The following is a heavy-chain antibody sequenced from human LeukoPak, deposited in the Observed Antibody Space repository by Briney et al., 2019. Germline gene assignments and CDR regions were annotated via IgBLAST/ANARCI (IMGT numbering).Heavy chain of an antibody. CDR2: INSDGSSI. Sequence: GGSLRLSCAASGFTFSNYWMHWVRQAPGKGLVWVSRINSDGSSINYADSAKGRFTISRDNAKNTLYLQMNSLRAEDTAVYYCARPLFESSGYYYGWGQGTLVTVSS. V-gene: IGHV3-74*01. CDR3: ARPLFESSGYYYG. CDR1: GFTFSNYW. J-gene: IGHJ4*02. D-gene: IGHD3-22*01.